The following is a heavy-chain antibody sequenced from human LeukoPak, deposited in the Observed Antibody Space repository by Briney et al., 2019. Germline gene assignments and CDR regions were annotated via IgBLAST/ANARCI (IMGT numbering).Heavy chain of an antibody. CDR2: TPYDGSNK. D-gene: IGHD6-13*01. Sequence: GGSLRLSCAASGFTFSTFGTHWVRQTPGKGLEWVAVTPYDGSNKYYADSVKGRFTISRDNSKNTLYLQMNSLRTEDTAVYFCAKDKGIYYYGMDVWGQGTTVTVSS. J-gene: IGHJ6*02. V-gene: IGHV3-30*18. CDR3: AKDKGIYYYGMDV. CDR1: GFTFSTFG.